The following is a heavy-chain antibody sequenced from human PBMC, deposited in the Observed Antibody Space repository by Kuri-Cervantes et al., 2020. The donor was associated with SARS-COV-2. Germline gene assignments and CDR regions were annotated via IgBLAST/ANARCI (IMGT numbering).Heavy chain of an antibody. V-gene: IGHV4-59*08. D-gene: IGHD2-21*02. CDR3: AGLNCGGDCYFDY. Sequence: SETLSLTCTVSGGSISSYYWSWIRQPPGKGLEWIGSIYYSGSTYYNPSLKSRVTISVDTSKNQFSLKLSSVTAADTAVYYCAGLNCGGDCYFDYWVQATLATVSS. J-gene: IGHJ4*02. CDR2: IYYSGST. CDR1: GGSISSYY.